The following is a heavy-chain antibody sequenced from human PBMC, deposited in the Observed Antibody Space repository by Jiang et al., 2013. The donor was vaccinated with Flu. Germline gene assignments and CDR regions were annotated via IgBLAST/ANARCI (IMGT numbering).Heavy chain of an antibody. CDR1: GFTFDDYG. D-gene: IGHD3-10*01. J-gene: IGHJ3*02. CDR2: INWNGGST. Sequence: VQLLESGGGLVQPGRSLRLSCAASGFTFDDYGMSWVRQAPGKGLEWVSGINWNGGSTGYADSVKGRFTISRDNAKNSLYLQMNSLRAEDTALYFCAKWSRSYYFASPRGAAFDIWGQGTMVTVSS. CDR3: AKWSRSYYFASPRGAAFDI. V-gene: IGHV3-20*04.